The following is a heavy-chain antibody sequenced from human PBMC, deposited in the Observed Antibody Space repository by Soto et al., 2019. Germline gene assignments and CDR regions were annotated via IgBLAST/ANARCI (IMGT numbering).Heavy chain of an antibody. CDR2: ISGIGDRT. V-gene: IGHV3-23*01. CDR3: ALGYSYAPFDP. J-gene: IGHJ5*02. D-gene: IGHD5-18*01. CDR1: GFTFRSYA. Sequence: GGSLRLSCTASGFTFRSYAMSWVRQALGKGLEWVSAISGIGDRTYYADSVKGRFTISRDNSKNTLYLQMNSLRDEDTAVYYCALGYSYAPFDPWGQGILVTVSS.